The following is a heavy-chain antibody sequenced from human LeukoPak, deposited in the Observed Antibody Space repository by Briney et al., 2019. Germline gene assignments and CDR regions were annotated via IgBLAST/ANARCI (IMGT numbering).Heavy chain of an antibody. J-gene: IGHJ3*02. Sequence: PGGSLRPSCAASGFTFSSYSMNWVRQAPGKGLEWVSSISSSRSYIYYADSVKGRFTISRDNAKNSLYLQMNSLRAEDTAVYYCARDRLPIPNLTAYCGGDCYSSNDAFDIWGQGTMVTVSS. CDR2: ISSSRSYI. V-gene: IGHV3-21*01. CDR1: GFTFSSYS. D-gene: IGHD2-21*02. CDR3: ARDRLPIPNLTAYCGGDCYSSNDAFDI.